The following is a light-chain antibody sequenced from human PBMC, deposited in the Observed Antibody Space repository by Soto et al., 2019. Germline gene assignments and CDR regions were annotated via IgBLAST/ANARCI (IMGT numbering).Light chain of an antibody. CDR1: SSDIGAYDY. J-gene: IGLJ1*01. CDR2: EVS. CDR3: TSFAPGRIYV. Sequence: QSGLTQPASGSWSPGQSITISCRGTSSDIGAYDYVSWYQQHPGRAPKLIIYEVSHRFSGLSYRFSGSKSGNTASLTISGLQAEDEGDYYCTSFAPGRIYVFGSGTKVTVL. V-gene: IGLV2-14*03.